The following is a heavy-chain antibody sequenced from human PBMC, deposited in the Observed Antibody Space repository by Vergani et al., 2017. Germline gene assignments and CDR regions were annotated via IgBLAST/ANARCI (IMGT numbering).Heavy chain of an antibody. CDR1: GFTFSSYG. J-gene: IGHJ6*03. CDR3: AKGGRGYYYMDV. D-gene: IGHD3-16*01. V-gene: IGHV3-30*18. CDR2: ISYDGSNK. Sequence: VQLVESGGGVVQPGRSLRLSCAASGFTFSSYGMHWVRQAPGKGLEWVAVISYDGSNKYYADSVKGRFTISRDNSKNTLYLQMNSLRAEDTAVYYCAKGGRGYYYMDVWGKGTTVTVSS.